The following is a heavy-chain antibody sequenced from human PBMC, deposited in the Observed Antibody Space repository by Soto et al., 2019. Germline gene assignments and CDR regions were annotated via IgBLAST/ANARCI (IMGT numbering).Heavy chain of an antibody. V-gene: IGHV3-23*01. CDR2: ISGSGGST. D-gene: IGHD3-16*01. CDR3: AKTLQGEFQDLYYFDY. Sequence: GGSLRLSCAASGFTFSSYAMSWVRQAPGKGLEWVSAISGSGGSTYYADSVKGRFTISRDNSKNTLYLQMNSLRAEDTAVYYCAKTLQGEFQDLYYFDYWGQGTLVTVSS. J-gene: IGHJ4*02. CDR1: GFTFSSYA.